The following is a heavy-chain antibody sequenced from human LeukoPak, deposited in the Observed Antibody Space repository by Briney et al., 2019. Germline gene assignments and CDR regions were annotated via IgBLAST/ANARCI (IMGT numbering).Heavy chain of an antibody. D-gene: IGHD3-22*01. J-gene: IGHJ4*02. CDR1: GGSISSSSHY. V-gene: IGHV4-39*01. Sequence: PSETLSLTCTVSGGSISSSSHYWGWIRQPPGKGLEWIGSIYYSGSTYYNPSLKSRVTISVDTSKNQFSLKLSSVTAADTAVYYCARRGYDSSGYYYAYWGQGTLVTVSS. CDR2: IYYSGST. CDR3: ARRGYDSSGYYYAY.